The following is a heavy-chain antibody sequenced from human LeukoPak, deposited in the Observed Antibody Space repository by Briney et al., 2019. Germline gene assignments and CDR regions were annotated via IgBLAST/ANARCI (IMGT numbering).Heavy chain of an antibody. CDR3: ARRYYSSPRSFDY. CDR1: GYSISSGYY. CDR2: IYHSGST. V-gene: IGHV4-38-2*01. J-gene: IGHJ4*02. Sequence: AETLSLTCAVSGYSISSGYYWGWIRQPPGRGLEWIGTIYHSGSTYYNPSLKSRVTISVDTSKNQFSLKLSSVTAADTAVYYCARRYYSSPRSFDYWGQGTLVTVSS. D-gene: IGHD3-9*01.